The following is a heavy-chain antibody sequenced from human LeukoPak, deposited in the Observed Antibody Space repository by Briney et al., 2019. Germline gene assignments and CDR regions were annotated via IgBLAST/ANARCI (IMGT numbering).Heavy chain of an antibody. Sequence: GGSLRLSCAASGFTFSSYSMNWGRQAPGKGLEWVSSISSSSSYIYYADSVECRFTISRDNAKNSLYLQMNSLRAEDTAVYYCARDPLLWFGEDYYMDVWGKGTTVTVSS. CDR3: ARDPLLWFGEDYYMDV. CDR1: GFTFSSYS. J-gene: IGHJ6*03. V-gene: IGHV3-21*01. CDR2: ISSSSSYI. D-gene: IGHD3-10*01.